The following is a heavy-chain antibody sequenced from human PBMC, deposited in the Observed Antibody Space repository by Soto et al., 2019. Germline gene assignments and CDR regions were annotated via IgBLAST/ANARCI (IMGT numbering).Heavy chain of an antibody. CDR2: IYSGGST. V-gene: IGHV3-66*01. Sequence: GGSLRLSCAASGFTVSSNYMSWVRQAPGKGLEWVSVIYSGGSTYYADSVKGRFTISSDNSKNTLYLQMNSLRAEDTAVYYCARGETNYDYIWGSYRINWGQGTLVTVSS. CDR1: GFTVSSNY. D-gene: IGHD3-16*02. CDR3: ARGETNYDYIWGSYRIN. J-gene: IGHJ4*02.